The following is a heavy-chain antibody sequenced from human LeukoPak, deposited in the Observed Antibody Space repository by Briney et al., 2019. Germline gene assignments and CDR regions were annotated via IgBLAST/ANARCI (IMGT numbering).Heavy chain of an antibody. CDR1: GGSISSGGYY. J-gene: IGHJ4*02. V-gene: IGHV4-31*03. CDR3: ARGWVTTVTTLDY. CDR2: IYYSGST. Sequence: SQTLSLTCTVSGGSISSGGYYWSWIRQHPGKGLAWIGYIYYSGSTYYNPSLKSRVTISVDTSKNQFSLKLSSVTAADTAVYYCARGWVTTVTTLDYWGQGTLVTVSS. D-gene: IGHD4-17*01.